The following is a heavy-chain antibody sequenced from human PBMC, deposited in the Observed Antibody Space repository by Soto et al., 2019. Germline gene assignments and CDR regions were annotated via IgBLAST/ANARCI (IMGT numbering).Heavy chain of an antibody. CDR1: GFTFSSYG. V-gene: IGHV3-33*01. J-gene: IGHJ4*02. CDR2: IWYDGSNK. CDR3: AREVGELAPTIGDH. Sequence: QVQLVESGGGVVQPGRSLRLSCAASGFTFSSYGMHWVRQAPGKGLEWGAVIWYDGSNKYYADSVKGRFTTSRDNSKNPLYLQMNSLRAEDTAVYYCAREVGELAPTIGDHWGQGTLVTVSS. D-gene: IGHD1-26*01.